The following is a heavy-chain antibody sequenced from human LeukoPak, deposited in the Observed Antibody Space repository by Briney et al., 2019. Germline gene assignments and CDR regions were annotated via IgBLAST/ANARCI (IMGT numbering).Heavy chain of an antibody. CDR2: ISGSGGST. CDR1: GFTFSSYA. D-gene: IGHD3-16*01. V-gene: IGHV3-23*01. Sequence: GGSLRLSCAASGFTFSSYAMSWVRQAPGKGLEWVSAISGSGGSTYYADSVKGRFTISRDNSKNTLYLQMNSLRAEDTAVYYCAKDTLRLGELFTHYYYYGMDVWGQGTTVTVSS. CDR3: AKDTLRLGELFTHYYYYGMDV. J-gene: IGHJ6*02.